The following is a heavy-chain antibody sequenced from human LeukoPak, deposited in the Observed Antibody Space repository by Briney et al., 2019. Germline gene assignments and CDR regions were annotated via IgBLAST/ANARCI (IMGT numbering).Heavy chain of an antibody. CDR2: ISGRDETT. V-gene: IGHV3-23*01. J-gene: IGHJ4*02. D-gene: IGHD3-10*01. CDR1: GFNFRGQA. CDR3: AKDVIRGAISYFES. Sequence: GGSLRLSCAASGFNFRGQAMSWVRQGPGKGLEWVAGISGRDETTYYADSVQGRFNISRDNSKNTLFLEVNSLRAEDTAVYYCAKDVIRGAISYFESWGQGTPVVVSS.